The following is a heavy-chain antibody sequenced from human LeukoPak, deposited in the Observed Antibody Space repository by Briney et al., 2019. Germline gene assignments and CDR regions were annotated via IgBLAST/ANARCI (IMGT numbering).Heavy chain of an antibody. CDR1: GFTFSTYG. CDR2: IRSDGGNN. D-gene: IGHD6-19*01. Sequence: GGSLRLSCAASGFTFSTYGMHWVRQAPGKGLEWVAFIRSDGGNNYYADSVKGRFTISRDNSKNTLHLQMNSLRAEDTAVYYCARTGVAVDNYYYYYMDVWGKGTTVTVSS. V-gene: IGHV3-30*02. CDR3: ARTGVAVDNYYYYYMDV. J-gene: IGHJ6*03.